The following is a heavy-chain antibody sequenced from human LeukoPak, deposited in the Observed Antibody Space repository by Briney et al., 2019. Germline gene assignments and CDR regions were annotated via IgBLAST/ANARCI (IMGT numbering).Heavy chain of an antibody. CDR1: GGSISSYY. Sequence: SETLSLTCTVSGGSISSYYWSWIRQPPGKGLEWIGYIYYSGSTNYNPSLKSRVTISVDTSKNQFSLKLSSVTAADTALYYCARAGALSDFDYWGQGTLVTVSS. CDR2: IYYSGST. D-gene: IGHD3-10*01. CDR3: ARAGALSDFDY. J-gene: IGHJ4*02. V-gene: IGHV4-59*01.